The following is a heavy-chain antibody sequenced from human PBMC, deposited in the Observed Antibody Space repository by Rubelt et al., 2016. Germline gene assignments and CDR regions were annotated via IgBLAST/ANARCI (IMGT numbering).Heavy chain of an antibody. CDR2: ISGSGEST. Sequence: RVSCAASGFAFSSHGMSWVRQAPGKGLEWVSGISGSGESTYYADSVKGRFTVSRDNLKNTLYLQMSSLRDEDTAVYNCAKDKEGCSSSSCYERGFDYWGQGTLVTVSS. V-gene: IGHV3-23*01. CDR3: AKDKEGCSSSSCYERGFDY. J-gene: IGHJ4*02. CDR1: GFAFSSHG. D-gene: IGHD2-2*01.